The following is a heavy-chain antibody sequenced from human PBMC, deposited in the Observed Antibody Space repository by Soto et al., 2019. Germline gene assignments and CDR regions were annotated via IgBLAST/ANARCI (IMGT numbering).Heavy chain of an antibody. CDR2: SRNKANSYTT. CDR1: GFSLSDHY. J-gene: IGHJ4*02. D-gene: IGHD3-10*01. V-gene: IGHV3-72*01. CDR3: SRAFTGSGTYAVDY. Sequence: EVQLVESGGGLVQPGGSLRLSCTASGFSLSDHYVDWVRQAPGKGLEWVGRSRNKANSYTTEYAASVRGRLTISRDDSRNSLYLQMDSLKTEDTAVYYCSRAFTGSGTYAVDYWGQGTLVTVSS.